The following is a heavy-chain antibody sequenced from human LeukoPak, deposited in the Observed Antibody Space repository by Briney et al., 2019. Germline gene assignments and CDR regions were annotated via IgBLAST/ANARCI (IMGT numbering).Heavy chain of an antibody. V-gene: IGHV4-59*01. CDR2: IYYSGNT. Sequence: SETLSLTCTVSGGAISSYYWSWIRQPPGKGLDWIGYIYYSGNTKYNPSLKSRVTISVDTSKNQFSLKLSSVTAADTAVYYCARVVDYGDYGSPGYYYYMDVWGKGTPVTVSS. D-gene: IGHD4-17*01. CDR1: GGAISSYY. CDR3: ARVVDYGDYGSPGYYYYMDV. J-gene: IGHJ6*03.